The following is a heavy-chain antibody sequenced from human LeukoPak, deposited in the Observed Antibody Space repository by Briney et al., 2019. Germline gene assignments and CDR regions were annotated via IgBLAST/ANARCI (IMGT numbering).Heavy chain of an antibody. Sequence: PGGSLRLSCTASGFTFSDYYMSWIRQPPGKGLEWIGEINHSGSTNHNPSLKSRVTISVDTSKNQFSLKLSSVTAADTAVYYCARGPRRRDIVLMVYARGRFDPWGQGTLVAVSS. CDR3: ARGPRRRDIVLMVYARGRFDP. D-gene: IGHD2-8*01. V-gene: IGHV4-34*01. CDR1: GFTFSDYY. J-gene: IGHJ5*02. CDR2: INHSGST.